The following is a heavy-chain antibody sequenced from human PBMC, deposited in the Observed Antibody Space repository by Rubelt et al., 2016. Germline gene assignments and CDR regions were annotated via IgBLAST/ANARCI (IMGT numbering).Heavy chain of an antibody. CDR2: ITPDGSST. Sequence: AQPGGSLRLSFASSGFTFSTFWVPWVRQGPGKGLVCVSAITPDGSSTTYTESVKGRLPISRDNAKNSLYLQLNSRRAEDTAFYYCANEGTAKTSRYFDLWGRGTPVTVSS. J-gene: IGHJ2*01. CDR3: ANEGTAKTSRYFDL. D-gene: IGHD2-21*02. CDR1: GFTFSTFW. V-gene: IGHV3-74*01.